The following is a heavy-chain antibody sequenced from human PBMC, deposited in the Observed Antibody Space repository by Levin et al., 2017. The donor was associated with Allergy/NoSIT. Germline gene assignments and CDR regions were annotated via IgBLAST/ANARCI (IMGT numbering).Heavy chain of an antibody. V-gene: IGHV3-21*01. D-gene: IGHD6-13*01. Sequence: SGGSLRLSCAASGFTFSSYSMNWVRQAPGKGLEWVSSISSSSSYIYYADSVKGRFTISRDNAKNSLYLQMNSLRAEDTAVYYCARAAAGKNYYYGMDVWGQGTTVTVSS. J-gene: IGHJ6*02. CDR2: ISSSSSYI. CDR1: GFTFSSYS. CDR3: ARAAAGKNYYYGMDV.